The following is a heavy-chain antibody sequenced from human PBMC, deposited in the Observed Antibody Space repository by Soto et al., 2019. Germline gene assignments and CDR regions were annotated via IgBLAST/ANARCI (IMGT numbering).Heavy chain of an antibody. V-gene: IGHV3-30-3*01. D-gene: IGHD3-10*01. CDR3: ARDGPLWCGEYFHAFDI. J-gene: IGHJ3*02. CDR1: GFTFSSYA. Sequence: QVQLVESGGGVVQPGRSLRLSCAASGFTFSSYAMHWVRQAPGKGLEWVAVISYDGSNKYYADSVKGRFTISRDNSKNTLYLQMNSLRAEDTAVYYCARDGPLWCGEYFHAFDIWGQGTMVTVAS. CDR2: ISYDGSNK.